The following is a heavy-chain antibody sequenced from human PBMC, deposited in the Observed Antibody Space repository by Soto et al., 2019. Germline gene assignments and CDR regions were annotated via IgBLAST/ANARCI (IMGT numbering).Heavy chain of an antibody. CDR1: GYTFTGYY. J-gene: IGHJ6*02. V-gene: IGHV1-2*04. D-gene: IGHD6-13*01. CDR3: ARGQGYSSSWYGTYYYYYGMDV. CDR2: INPNSGGT. Sequence: SVKVSCKASGYTFTGYYMHWVRQAPGQGLEWMGWINPNSGGTNYAQKFQGWVTMTRDTSISTAYMELSRLRSDDTAVYYCARGQGYSSSWYGTYYYYYGMDVWG.